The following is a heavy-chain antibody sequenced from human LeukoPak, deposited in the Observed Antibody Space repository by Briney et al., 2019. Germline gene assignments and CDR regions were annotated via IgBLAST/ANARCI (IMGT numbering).Heavy chain of an antibody. D-gene: IGHD6-13*01. J-gene: IGHJ6*02. CDR1: GGSFSGYY. V-gene: IGHV4-34*01. Sequence: SETLSLTCAAYGGSFSGYYWSWIRQPPGKGLEWIGEINHSGSTNYNPSLKSRVTISVDTSKNQFSLKLSSVTAADTAVYYCARGLYSSSWYYYYGMDVWGQGTTVTVSS. CDR3: ARGLYSSSWYYYYGMDV. CDR2: INHSGST.